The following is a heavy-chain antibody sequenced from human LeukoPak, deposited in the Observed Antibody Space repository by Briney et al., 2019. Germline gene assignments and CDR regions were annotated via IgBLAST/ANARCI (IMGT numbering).Heavy chain of an antibody. J-gene: IGHJ4*02. D-gene: IGHD1-7*01. CDR3: ARGYRAIGITGTTAFDY. CDR2: INHSGST. V-gene: IGHV4-34*01. Sequence: SKTLSLTCAVYGGSFSGYYWSWIRQPPGKGLEWIGEINHSGSTNYNPSLKSRVTISVDTSKNQFSLKLSSVTAADTAVYYCARGYRAIGITGTTAFDYWGQGTLVTVSS. CDR1: GGSFSGYY.